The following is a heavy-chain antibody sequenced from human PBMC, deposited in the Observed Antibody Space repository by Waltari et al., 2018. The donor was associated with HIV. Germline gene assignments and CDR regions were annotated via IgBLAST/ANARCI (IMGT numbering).Heavy chain of an antibody. CDR2: ISWNSGSI. Sequence: EVHLVESGGRLVQPGRSLRLSCAASGFTIDDYAMHWVRQAPGKGLEWGSGISWNSGSIGYADSVKGRFTISRDNAKNSLYLQMNSLRDEDTALYYCAKESMAGLYYYYGMDVWGQGTTVTVSS. CDR3: AKESMAGLYYYYGMDV. D-gene: IGHD6-19*01. CDR1: GFTIDDYA. V-gene: IGHV3-9*01. J-gene: IGHJ6*02.